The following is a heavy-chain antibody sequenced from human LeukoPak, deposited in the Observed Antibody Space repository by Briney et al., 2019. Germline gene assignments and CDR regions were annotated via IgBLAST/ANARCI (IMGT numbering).Heavy chain of an antibody. D-gene: IGHD2-15*01. CDR2: MNPNSGNT. V-gene: IGHV1-8*03. CDR3: ARVPQIGYCRGGSCYRFDI. J-gene: IGHJ3*02. CDR1: GYSFSNYD. Sequence: ASVKVSCKGSGYSFSNYDINWVRQATGQGLEWVGWMNPNSGNTDYAQKFKSRVTFTRDTSTATVYMDLSSLKSEDTAVYYCARVPQIGYCRGGSCYRFDIWGQGTLVSVSS.